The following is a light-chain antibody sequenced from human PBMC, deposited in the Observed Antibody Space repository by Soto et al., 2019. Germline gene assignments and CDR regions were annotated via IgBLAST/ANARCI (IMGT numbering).Light chain of an antibody. CDR1: QAISND. CDR2: AAS. CDR3: LQNNGFPPT. J-gene: IGKJ1*01. V-gene: IGKV1-17*01. Sequence: DIQMTQSPSSLSASVGDRVTVTCRASQAISNDLGWYQQRPGKAPKRLIYAASSLQSGVPSRFSGSGSGTEFTLTITSLQPEDSATYYCLQNNGFPPTFGQGTKVEIK.